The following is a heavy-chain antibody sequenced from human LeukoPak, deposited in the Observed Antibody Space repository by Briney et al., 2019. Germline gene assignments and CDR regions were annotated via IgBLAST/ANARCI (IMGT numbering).Heavy chain of an antibody. V-gene: IGHV4-61*02. CDR3: ARGVWGSYRIDY. Sequence: SQTLSLTCTVSGGSISSGTYFWSWARQPAGKGLEWIGRIFNSGSTDYNPSLKSRVTISIDTSKNQFSLKLSSVTAADTAVYYCARGVWGSYRIDYWGQGTLVTVSS. D-gene: IGHD3-16*02. J-gene: IGHJ4*02. CDR1: GGSISSGTYF. CDR2: IFNSGST.